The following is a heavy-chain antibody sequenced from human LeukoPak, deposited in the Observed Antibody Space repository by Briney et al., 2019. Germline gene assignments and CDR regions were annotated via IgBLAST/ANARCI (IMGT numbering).Heavy chain of an antibody. CDR1: VYTFTSYD. D-gene: IGHD6-6*01. CDR3: ARDYSSSSWFDP. CDR2: MNPNSGNT. J-gene: IGHJ5*02. V-gene: IGHV1-8*01. Sequence: GASVKVSCKASVYTFTSYDINWVRQATGQGLEWMGWMNPNSGNTGYAQKFQGRVTMTRNTSISTAYMELSSLRSEDTAVYYCARDYSSSSWFDPWGQGTLVTVSS.